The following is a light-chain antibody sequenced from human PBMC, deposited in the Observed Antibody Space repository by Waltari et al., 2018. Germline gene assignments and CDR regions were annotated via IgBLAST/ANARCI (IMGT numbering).Light chain of an antibody. CDR1: QDINSY. J-gene: IGKJ1*01. V-gene: IGKV1-9*01. Sequence: DIQLTQSPSPLSASIGDRVSITCRASQDINSYLAWYQQKPGKAPKLLIYKASSLQSGVPSRFSGSGSGTEFTLTISSLQSEDFGIYYCQQRSGNPTFGQGTKVEIK. CDR3: QQRSGNPT. CDR2: KAS.